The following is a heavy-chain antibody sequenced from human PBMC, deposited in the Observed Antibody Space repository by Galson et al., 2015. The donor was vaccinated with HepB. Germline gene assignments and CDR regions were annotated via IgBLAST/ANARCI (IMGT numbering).Heavy chain of an antibody. V-gene: IGHV3-23*01. CDR3: AKGYGLFDS. Sequence: SLRLSCAASGFAFHSHAMSWVRQAPGRGLEWLSGIMGSGDSTFYGDSVKGRFTVSRDNANNMLYLQMDSLRAEDAGLYFCAKGYGLFDSWGPGILVTVSS. CDR2: IMGSGDST. CDR1: GFAFHSHA. D-gene: IGHD5-18*01. J-gene: IGHJ5*01.